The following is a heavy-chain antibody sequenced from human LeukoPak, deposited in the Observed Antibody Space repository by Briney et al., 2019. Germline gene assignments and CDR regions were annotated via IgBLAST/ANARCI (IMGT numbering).Heavy chain of an antibody. D-gene: IGHD3-22*01. CDR1: GFTFSSYG. J-gene: IGHJ4*02. CDR3: AQTFDYYDSSGYSG. V-gene: IGHV3-30*02. Sequence: GGSLRLSCAASGFTFSSYGMHWVRQAPGKGLEWVAFIRYVGSNKYYADSVKGRFTISRDNSKNTLYLQMNSLRAEDTAVYYCAQTFDYYDSSGYSGWGQGTLVTVSS. CDR2: IRYVGSNK.